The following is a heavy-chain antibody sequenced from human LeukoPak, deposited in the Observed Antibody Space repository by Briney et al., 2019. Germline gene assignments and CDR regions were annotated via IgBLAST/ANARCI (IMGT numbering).Heavy chain of an antibody. D-gene: IGHD1-26*01. CDR3: AKDRYSGSSNFDY. Sequence: GGSLRLSCAASGFTFSSYAMSWVRQAPGKGLEWVSSISGSGGNTYYADSVKGRFTISRDNSKNTLNLQMNSLRAEDTAVYYCAKDRYSGSSNFDYWGQGTLVTVSS. V-gene: IGHV3-23*01. CDR2: ISGSGGNT. CDR1: GFTFSSYA. J-gene: IGHJ4*02.